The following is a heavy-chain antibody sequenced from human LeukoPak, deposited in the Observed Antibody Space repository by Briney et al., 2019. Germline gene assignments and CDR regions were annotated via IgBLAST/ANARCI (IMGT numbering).Heavy chain of an antibody. CDR3: VLLVVAAHGAVDFQR. CDR1: GGSISSGSYY. Sequence: SQTLSLTCTVSGGSISSGSYYWSWIRQPAGKGLEWIGRIYTSGSTNYNPSLTGRVTISVDTSKNQFSLKLSSVTAADTAIYYCVLLVVAAHGAVDFQRWGQGTLVTVSS. CDR2: IYTSGST. D-gene: IGHD2-15*01. J-gene: IGHJ1*01. V-gene: IGHV4-61*02.